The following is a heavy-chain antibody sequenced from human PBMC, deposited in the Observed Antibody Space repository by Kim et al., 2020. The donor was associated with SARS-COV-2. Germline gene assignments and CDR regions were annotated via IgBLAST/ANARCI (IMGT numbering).Heavy chain of an antibody. CDR1: GFTFSSYA. Sequence: GGSLRLSCAASGFTFSSYAMHWVRQAPGKGLEWVAVISYDGSNKYYADSVKGRFTISRDNSKNTLYLQMNSLRAEDTAVYYCARDSTPPEPYDAFDIWGQGTMVTVSS. J-gene: IGHJ3*02. CDR3: ARDSTPPEPYDAFDI. CDR2: ISYDGSNK. V-gene: IGHV3-30*04.